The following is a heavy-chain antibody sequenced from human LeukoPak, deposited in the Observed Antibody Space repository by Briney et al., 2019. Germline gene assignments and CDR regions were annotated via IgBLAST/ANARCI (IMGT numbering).Heavy chain of an antibody. CDR3: ARAYYGGNRPTDY. V-gene: IGHV1-18*01. D-gene: IGHD4-23*01. CDR1: GYTFTSNG. CDR2: ISAYNGNT. J-gene: IGHJ4*02. Sequence: ASVKVSCKASGYTFTSNGISWVRQAPGQGLEWMGWISAYNGNTNYAQKLQGRVTMTTDTSTSTASMELRSLRSDDTAVYYCARAYYGGNRPTDYWGQGTLVTVSS.